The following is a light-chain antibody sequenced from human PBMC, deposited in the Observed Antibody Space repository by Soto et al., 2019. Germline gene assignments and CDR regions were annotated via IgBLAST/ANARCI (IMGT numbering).Light chain of an antibody. CDR2: GAS. Sequence: EIVLTQSPGTLSLSPGERATLSCRASQSVSSSYLAWYQQKPXQAPRLLIYGASSRATGIPDRFSGSGSGTDFTLTISRLEPEDFAVYYCQQYGSSPPLTFGGGTKVEIK. CDR3: QQYGSSPPLT. J-gene: IGKJ4*01. V-gene: IGKV3-20*01. CDR1: QSVSSSY.